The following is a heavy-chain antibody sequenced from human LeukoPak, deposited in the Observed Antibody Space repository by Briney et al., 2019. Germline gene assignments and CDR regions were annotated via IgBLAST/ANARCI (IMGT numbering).Heavy chain of an antibody. D-gene: IGHD3-22*01. CDR1: GGSISSYY. CDR2: IYYSGST. J-gene: IGHJ3*02. V-gene: IGHV4-59*01. CDR3: ARDYDDAFDI. Sequence: PSETLSFTCTVSGGSISSYYWSWIRQPPGKGLEWIGYIYYSGSTNYNPSLKSRVTISVDTSKNQFSLKLSSVTAADTAVYYCARDYDDAFDIWGQGTMVTVSS.